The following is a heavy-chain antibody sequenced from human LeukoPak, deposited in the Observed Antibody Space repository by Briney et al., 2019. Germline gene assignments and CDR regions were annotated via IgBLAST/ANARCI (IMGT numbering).Heavy chain of an antibody. CDR1: GGSISSGGYS. Sequence: PSETLSLTCAVSGGSISSGGYSWSWIRQPPGKGLEWIGYIYHSGSTYYNPSLKSRVTISVDRSKNQFSLKLSSVTAADTAVYYCARGPRVLRYFDWLLPYYFDYWGQGTLVTVSS. D-gene: IGHD3-9*01. J-gene: IGHJ4*02. CDR2: IYHSGST. CDR3: ARGPRVLRYFDWLLPYYFDY. V-gene: IGHV4-30-2*01.